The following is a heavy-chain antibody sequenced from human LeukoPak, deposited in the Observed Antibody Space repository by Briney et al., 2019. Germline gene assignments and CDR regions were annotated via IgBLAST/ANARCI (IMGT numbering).Heavy chain of an antibody. Sequence: PGGSLRLSCAASGFTFSSYSMNWVRQAPGKGLEWVSYISSSSSSTIYYADSVKGRFTISRDNAKNSLYLQMNSLRAEDTAVYYCARDIGTYYYGSGSYYGWFDPWGQGTLVTVSS. V-gene: IGHV3-48*01. D-gene: IGHD3-10*01. CDR3: ARDIGTYYYGSGSYYGWFDP. CDR1: GFTFSSYS. J-gene: IGHJ5*02. CDR2: ISSSSSSTI.